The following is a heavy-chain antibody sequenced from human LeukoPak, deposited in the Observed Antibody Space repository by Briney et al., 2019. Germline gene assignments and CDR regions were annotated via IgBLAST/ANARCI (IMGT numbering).Heavy chain of an antibody. CDR1: GFTFSSYG. CDR3: AIDAGDVRHYYDTRGYSLRREYYFDY. D-gene: IGHD3-22*01. V-gene: IGHV3-33*01. Sequence: GGSLRLSCAASGFTFSSYGMHWVRQAPGKGLEWVAVIWYDGSNKYYADSVKGRFTISRDNSKNTLYLQMNSLRAEDTAVYYCAIDAGDVRHYYDTRGYSLRREYYFDYWGQGTLVTVSS. J-gene: IGHJ4*02. CDR2: IWYDGSNK.